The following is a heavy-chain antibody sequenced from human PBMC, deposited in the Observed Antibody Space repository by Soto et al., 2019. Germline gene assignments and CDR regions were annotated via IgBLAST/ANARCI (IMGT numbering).Heavy chain of an antibody. J-gene: IGHJ4*02. CDR2: VFYSGTT. CDR3: ARRWGTSFDF. D-gene: IGHD7-27*01. V-gene: IGHV4-59*01. Sequence: PSETLSLTCPVSGGSINSYYWGWIRQPPGKGLEWIGYVFYSGTTNYNPSLKSRVTISVDTSKNQFSLKVSSVTAADTAVYYCARRWGTSFDFWGQGTLVTVSS. CDR1: GGSINSYY.